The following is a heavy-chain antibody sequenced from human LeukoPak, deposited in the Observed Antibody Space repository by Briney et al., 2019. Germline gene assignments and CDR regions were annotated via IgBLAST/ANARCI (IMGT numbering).Heavy chain of an antibody. CDR1: GFTFGDYA. D-gene: IGHD3-16*01. V-gene: IGHV3-49*04. Sequence: QTGGSLRLSCTASGFTFGDYAMSWVRQAPGKGLEWVGFIRSKAYGGTTEYAASVKGRFTISRDDSKSIAYLQMNSLKTEDTAVYYCSGLSGGDPDYWGQGTLVTVSS. J-gene: IGHJ4*02. CDR2: IRSKAYGGTT. CDR3: SGLSGGDPDY.